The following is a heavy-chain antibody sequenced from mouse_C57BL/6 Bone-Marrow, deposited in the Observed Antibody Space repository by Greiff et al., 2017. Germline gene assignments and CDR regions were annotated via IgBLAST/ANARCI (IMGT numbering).Heavy chain of an antibody. Sequence: VQLQQSGAELVRPGALVKLSCTASGFNIKDDYMHWVKQRPEQGLEWIGWIDPENGDTEYASKFQGKATITADTSSNTAYLQLSSLTSEDTAVYYCTSLFITTVVFDYWGQGTTLTVSS. D-gene: IGHD1-1*01. CDR1: GFNIKDDY. J-gene: IGHJ2*01. V-gene: IGHV14-4*01. CDR2: IDPENGDT. CDR3: TSLFITTVVFDY.